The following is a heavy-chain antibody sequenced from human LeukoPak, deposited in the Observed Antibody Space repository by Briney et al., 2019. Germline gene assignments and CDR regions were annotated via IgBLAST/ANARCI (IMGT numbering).Heavy chain of an antibody. CDR3: AREVYYYDSSGPIVDYFDY. Sequence: GGSLRLSCAASGFTFSSYGMHWVRQAPGKGLEWVAVIWYDGSNKYYADSVKGRFTISRDNSKNTLYLQMNSLRAEDTAVYYCAREVYYYDSSGPIVDYFDYWGQGTLVTVSS. CDR2: IWYDGSNK. J-gene: IGHJ4*02. D-gene: IGHD3-22*01. CDR1: GFTFSSYG. V-gene: IGHV3-33*01.